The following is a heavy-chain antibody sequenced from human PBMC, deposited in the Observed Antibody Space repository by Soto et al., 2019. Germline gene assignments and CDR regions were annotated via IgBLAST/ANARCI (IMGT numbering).Heavy chain of an antibody. CDR3: AKDWNRWSTFSWIDY. J-gene: IGHJ4*02. CDR2: ISYDGSNR. CDR1: GLTFSEYG. D-gene: IGHD2-8*02. Sequence: QVQLVESGGGVVQPGMSLRLSCAASGLTFSEYGMHWVRQAPGKGLEWVAVISYDGSNRYYEESVRGRFTISRDNSKNTLYLQMNSLRADDTAVYYCAKDWNRWSTFSWIDYWGQGTLVTVSP. V-gene: IGHV3-30*18.